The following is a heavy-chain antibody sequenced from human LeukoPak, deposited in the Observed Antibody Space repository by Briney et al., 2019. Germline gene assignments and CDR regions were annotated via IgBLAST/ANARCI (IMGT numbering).Heavy chain of an antibody. CDR2: ISSSSSYI. D-gene: IGHD3-3*01. CDR3: ARGYYDFWSGYLSPLDY. J-gene: IGHJ4*02. CDR1: GFIVSSYS. V-gene: IGHV3-21*01. Sequence: GGSLRLSCAVSGFIVSSYSMNWVRQAPGKGLEWVSSISSSSSYIYYADSVKGRFTISRDNAKNSLYLQMNSLRAEDTAVYYCARGYYDFWSGYLSPLDYWGQGTLVTVSS.